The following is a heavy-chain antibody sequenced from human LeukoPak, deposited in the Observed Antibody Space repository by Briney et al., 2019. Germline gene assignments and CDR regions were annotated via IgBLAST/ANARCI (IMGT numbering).Heavy chain of an antibody. D-gene: IGHD2/OR15-2a*01. Sequence: PSETLSLTCTVSGGSISSSSYYWGWIRQPPGQGLEWIGSIYYSGSTYYNPSLKSRVTISVDTSKNQFSLKLSSVTAADTAVYYCARRDSLFSAPFDYWGQGTLVTVSS. J-gene: IGHJ4*02. CDR2: IYYSGST. V-gene: IGHV4-39*01. CDR1: GGSISSSSYY. CDR3: ARRDSLFSAPFDY.